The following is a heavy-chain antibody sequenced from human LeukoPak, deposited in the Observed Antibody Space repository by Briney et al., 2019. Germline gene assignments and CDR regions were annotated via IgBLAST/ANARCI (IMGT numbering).Heavy chain of an antibody. D-gene: IGHD1-26*01. CDR1: GFTFTNYE. CDR2: ISGRGSTI. CDR3: ARENVGLTTAFDY. J-gene: IGHJ4*02. V-gene: IGHV3-48*03. Sequence: PGGSLRLSCTASGFTFTNYEVNWVRQAPGRGLEWVSYISGRGSTIYYADSVKGRFTISRDNAKNSVYLQMNSLRAEDTAVHYCARENVGLTTAFDYWGQGTLVTVSS.